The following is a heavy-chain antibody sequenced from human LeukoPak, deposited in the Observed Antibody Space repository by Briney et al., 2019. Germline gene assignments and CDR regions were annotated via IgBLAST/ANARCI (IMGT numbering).Heavy chain of an antibody. Sequence: GGSLRLSCAASGFTFSSYAMHWVRQAPGKGLEWVAVISYDGSNKYYADSVKGRFTISRDNSKNTLYLQMSSLRAEDTAVYYCARGYCRSTTSCYFDYWGQGTLVTVSS. CDR2: ISYDGSNK. V-gene: IGHV3-30*04. J-gene: IGHJ4*02. CDR3: ARGYCRSTTSCYFDY. CDR1: GFTFSSYA. D-gene: IGHD2/OR15-2a*01.